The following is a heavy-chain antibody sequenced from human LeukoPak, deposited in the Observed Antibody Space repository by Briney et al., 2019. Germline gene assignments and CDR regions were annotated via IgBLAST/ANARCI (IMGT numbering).Heavy chain of an antibody. V-gene: IGHV1-18*01. CDR2: ISAYNGNT. D-gene: IGHD3-16*01. CDR1: GYTFTSYG. CDR3: ARDIRGPGDSLFDY. Sequence: GASVKVSCKASGYTFTSYGISWVRQAPGQGLEWMGWISAYNGNTNYAQKLQGRVTMTTDTSTSTAYMELRSLRSDDTAVYYCARDIRGPGDSLFDYWGQGTLVTVSS. J-gene: IGHJ4*02.